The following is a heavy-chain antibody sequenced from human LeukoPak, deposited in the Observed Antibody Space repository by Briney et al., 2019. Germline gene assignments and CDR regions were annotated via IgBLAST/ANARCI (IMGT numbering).Heavy chain of an antibody. Sequence: GGSLRLSCAGSGFTYSNSWMGWVRQAPGKGLEWVANVQHIGGETYYVDSVKGRFTISRDNAKNSVYLQMNSLGADDTAVYYCATYSILNAREFRYWGQGTLVTVTS. CDR2: VQHIGGET. J-gene: IGHJ1*01. V-gene: IGHV3-7*01. D-gene: IGHD4-11*01. CDR3: ATYSILNAREFRY. CDR1: GFTYSNSW.